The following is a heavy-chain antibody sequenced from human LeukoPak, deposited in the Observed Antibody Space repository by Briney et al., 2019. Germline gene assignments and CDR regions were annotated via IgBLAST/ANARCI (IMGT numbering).Heavy chain of an antibody. Sequence: PGRSLRLSCAASGFTFSSYSMNWVRHAPGKGLELVSYIRSRSSTTYSAHSVNGRLTIYREYAKNSLYLNMNSLRAEDTAVYYCARVHGDYVNYYYRDVWGKGTTVTVSS. CDR2: IRSRSSTT. J-gene: IGHJ6*03. D-gene: IGHD4-17*01. CDR3: ARVHGDYVNYYYRDV. CDR1: GFTFSSYS. V-gene: IGHV3-48*04.